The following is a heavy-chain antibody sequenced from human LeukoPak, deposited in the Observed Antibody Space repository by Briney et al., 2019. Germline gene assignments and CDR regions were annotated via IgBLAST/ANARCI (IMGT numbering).Heavy chain of an antibody. Sequence: GASVKVSCKASGYTFTGYYMHWVRQAPGQGLEWMGWINPNSGGTNYARKFQGRVTMTRDTSISTAYMELSRLRSDDTAVYYCARATDCSSTSCYFDYWGQRTLVTVSS. V-gene: IGHV1-2*02. CDR2: INPNSGGT. D-gene: IGHD2-2*01. J-gene: IGHJ4*02. CDR3: ARATDCSSTSCYFDY. CDR1: GYTFTGYY.